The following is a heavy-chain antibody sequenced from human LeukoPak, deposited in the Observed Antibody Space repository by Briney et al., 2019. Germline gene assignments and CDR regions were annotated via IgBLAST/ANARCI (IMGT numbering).Heavy chain of an antibody. V-gene: IGHV3-74*01. CDR2: INSDGSST. CDR3: ARGPVLRFLEWLQNDAFDI. CDR1: GFTFSSYW. Sequence: GGSLRLSCAASGFTFSSYWMHWVRQAPGKGLVWVSRINSDGSSTSYADSVKGRFTISRDNAKNTLYLQMNSLRAEDTAVYYCARGPVLRFLEWLQNDAFDIWGQGTMVTVSS. D-gene: IGHD3-3*01. J-gene: IGHJ3*02.